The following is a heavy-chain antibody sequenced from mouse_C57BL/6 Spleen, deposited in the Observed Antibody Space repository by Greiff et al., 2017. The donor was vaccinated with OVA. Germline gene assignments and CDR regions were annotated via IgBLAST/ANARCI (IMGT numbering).Heavy chain of an antibody. D-gene: IGHD1-1*01. J-gene: IGHJ3*01. Sequence: DVQLQESGPELVKPGASVKISCKASGYTFTDYYMNWVKQSHGKSLEWIGDINPNNGGTSYNQKFKGKATLTVDKSSSTAYMELRSLTSEDSAVYYCATFTTGVGGFAYWGQGTLVTVSA. V-gene: IGHV1-26*01. CDR1: GYTFTDYY. CDR3: ATFTTGVGGFAY. CDR2: INPNNGGT.